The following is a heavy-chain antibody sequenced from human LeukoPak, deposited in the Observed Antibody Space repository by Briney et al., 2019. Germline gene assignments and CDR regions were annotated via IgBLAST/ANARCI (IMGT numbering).Heavy chain of an antibody. D-gene: IGHD3-22*01. CDR3: ARDYYDSSGYLN. J-gene: IGHJ4*02. V-gene: IGHV1-69*04. CDR2: IIPILGIA. CDR1: GYTFTSYG. Sequence: SVKVSCKASGYTFTSYGISWVRQAPGQGLEWMGRIIPILGIANYAQKFQGRVTITADKSTSTAYMELSSLRSEDTAVYYCARDYYDSSGYLNWGQGTLVTVSS.